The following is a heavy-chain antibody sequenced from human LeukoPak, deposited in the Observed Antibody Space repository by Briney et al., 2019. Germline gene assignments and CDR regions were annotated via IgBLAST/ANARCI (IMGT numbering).Heavy chain of an antibody. Sequence: GASLKISCKGSGYGFTSYWIGWGRQMPGKGLEGMGSIYPVDSDTRYSPSFHGQVTISADKSISTAYLQWSSLKASDTAMYYCARRGYDFWSAPSWFDPWGQGTLVTVSS. CDR3: ARRGYDFWSAPSWFDP. V-gene: IGHV5-51*01. CDR1: GYGFTSYW. D-gene: IGHD3-3*01. CDR2: IYPVDSDT. J-gene: IGHJ5*02.